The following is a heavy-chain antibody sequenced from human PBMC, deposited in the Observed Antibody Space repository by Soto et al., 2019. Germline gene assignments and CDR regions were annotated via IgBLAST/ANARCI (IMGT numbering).Heavy chain of an antibody. CDR2: INAGNGNT. Sequence: ASVKVSCKASGYTFTSYAMHWVRQAPGQRLEWMGWINAGNGNTKYSQKFQGRVTITRDTSASTAYMELSSLRSEDTAVYYCARGLHREFGELSPYYGMDVWGQGTTVTVS. V-gene: IGHV1-3*01. CDR1: GYTFTSYA. D-gene: IGHD3-10*01. CDR3: ARGLHREFGELSPYYGMDV. J-gene: IGHJ6*02.